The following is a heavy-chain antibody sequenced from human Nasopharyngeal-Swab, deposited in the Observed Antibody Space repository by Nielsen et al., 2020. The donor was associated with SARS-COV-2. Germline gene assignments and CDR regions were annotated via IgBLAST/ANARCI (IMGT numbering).Heavy chain of an antibody. D-gene: IGHD6-13*01. CDR1: GFTFSSYG. V-gene: IGHV3-33*01. J-gene: IGHJ4*02. CDR2: IWYDGSNK. Sequence: GESLKISCAASGFTFSSYGMHWVRQAPSKGLEWVAVIWYDGSNKYYADSVKGRFTISRDNSKNMVNLQLNSLRAEDTAVYYCARMDFIASRDYWGQGTLVTVSS. CDR3: ARMDFIASRDY.